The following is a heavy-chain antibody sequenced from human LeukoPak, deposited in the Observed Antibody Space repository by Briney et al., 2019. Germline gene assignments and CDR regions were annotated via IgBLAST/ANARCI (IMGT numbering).Heavy chain of an antibody. J-gene: IGHJ4*02. CDR3: ESPGRYCDPPTCYSQHVPYF. Sequence: ASVKVSCKASGYTFTAYYMHWGRQAPGQGLEWMGWINPNSGDTNYAQKFQGRDSITSDTSNSTDYMEGGRQRHDDTAVCYCESPGRYCDPPTCYSQHVPYFCGQGTLVIVSS. V-gene: IGHV1-2*02. D-gene: IGHD2-21*02. CDR2: INPNSGDT. CDR1: GYTFTAYY.